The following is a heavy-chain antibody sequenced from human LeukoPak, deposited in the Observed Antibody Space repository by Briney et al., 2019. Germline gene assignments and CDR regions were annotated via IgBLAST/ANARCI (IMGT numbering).Heavy chain of an antibody. CDR1: GGSISSSSYY. CDR2: IYYSGSGST. V-gene: IGHV4-39*07. CDR3: APPPYYYETNGYSVA. Sequence: PSETLSLTCMVSGGSISSSSYYWGWIRQPPGKGLEWIGSIYYSGSGSTYYNPSLTSRVTISVDPSKNQFSLNLTSVTAADTAVYYCAPPPYYYETNGYSVAWGQGTLVTVSS. J-gene: IGHJ5*02. D-gene: IGHD3-22*01.